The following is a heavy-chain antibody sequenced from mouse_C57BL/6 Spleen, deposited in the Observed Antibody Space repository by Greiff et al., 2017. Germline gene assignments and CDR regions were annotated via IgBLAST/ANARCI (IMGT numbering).Heavy chain of an antibody. D-gene: IGHD2-4*01. CDR3: ARSMDYDYDGAFAY. CDR2: IYPGDGDT. CDR1: GYAFSSYW. V-gene: IGHV1-80*01. Sequence: VQLQQSGAELVKPGASVKISCKASGYAFSSYWMNWVKQRPGKGLEWIGQIYPGDGDTNYNGKFKGKDTLTADKSSSTAYMQLSSLTSEDSAVYFCARSMDYDYDGAFAYWGQGTLVTVSA. J-gene: IGHJ3*01.